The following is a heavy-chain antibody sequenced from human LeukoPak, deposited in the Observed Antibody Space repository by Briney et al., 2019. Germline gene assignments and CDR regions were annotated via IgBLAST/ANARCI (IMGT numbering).Heavy chain of an antibody. D-gene: IGHD5-12*01. CDR1: GGTFSSYA. V-gene: IGHV1-69*05. Sequence: SVKVSCKASGGTFSSYAISWVRQAPGQGLEWMGGIIPIFGTANYAQKFQGRVTITTDESTSTAYMELSSLRSEDTAVYYCASKRSGRGPRSGYDEGVFDYWGQGTLVTVSS. CDR3: ASKRSGRGPRSGYDEGVFDY. CDR2: IIPIFGTA. J-gene: IGHJ4*02.